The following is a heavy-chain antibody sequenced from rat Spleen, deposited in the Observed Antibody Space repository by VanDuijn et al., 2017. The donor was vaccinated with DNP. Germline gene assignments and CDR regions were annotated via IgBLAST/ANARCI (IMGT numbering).Heavy chain of an antibody. CDR3: ARRGLRRVLDA. Sequence: EVQLVESGGGLVQPGRSMKLSCAASGFTFSNYDMAWVRQAPKKGLEWVATISYDGSSTYYRDSVKGRFTISRDNAKSTLYLQMDSLRSEDTATYYCARRGLRRVLDAWGQGTSVTVSS. CDR2: ISYDGSST. D-gene: IGHD1-11*01. CDR1: GFTFSNYD. V-gene: IGHV5-7*01. J-gene: IGHJ4*01.